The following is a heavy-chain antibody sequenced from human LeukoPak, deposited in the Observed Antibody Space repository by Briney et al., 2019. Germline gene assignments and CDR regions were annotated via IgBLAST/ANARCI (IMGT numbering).Heavy chain of an antibody. CDR2: ISVSGGST. CDR1: GFTFSSYA. D-gene: IGHD3-10*01. Sequence: PGGSLRLSSAASGFTFSSYAMSGVRQAPGKGLEWVSGISVSGGSTYYADSVKGRFTISRDNSKNTLYLQMNSLRAEDTAVYYCAKDREVSGRYYIYFDYWGQGTLVTVSS. J-gene: IGHJ4*02. V-gene: IGHV3-23*01. CDR3: AKDREVSGRYYIYFDY.